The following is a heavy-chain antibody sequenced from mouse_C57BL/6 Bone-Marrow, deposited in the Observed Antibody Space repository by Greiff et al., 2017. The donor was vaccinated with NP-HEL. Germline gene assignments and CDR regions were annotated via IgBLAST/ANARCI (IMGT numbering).Heavy chain of an antibody. J-gene: IGHJ4*01. CDR1: GYSITSGYY. CDR3: AREGEKSLYYYAMDY. V-gene: IGHV3-6*01. CDR2: ISYDGSN. Sequence: EVKLLESGPGLVKPSQSLSLTCSVTGYSITSGYYWNWIRQFPGNKLEWMGYISYDGSNNYNPSLKNRISITRDTSKNQFFLKLNSVTTEDTATYYCAREGEKSLYYYAMDYWGQGTSVTVSS.